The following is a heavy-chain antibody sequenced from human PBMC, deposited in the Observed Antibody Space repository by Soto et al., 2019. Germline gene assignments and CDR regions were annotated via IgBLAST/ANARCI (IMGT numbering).Heavy chain of an antibody. D-gene: IGHD6-25*01. Sequence: GGSLRLSCAASGFTFRDYGMNWVRQAPGRGLEWVAYISSTSRNTYNADSVKGRFTISRDNARNSLYLQMNSLGDEDTAVYYCARAALYGYDYWGQGTPVTVSS. J-gene: IGHJ4*02. CDR2: ISSTSRNT. CDR3: ARAALYGYDY. CDR1: GFTFRDYG. V-gene: IGHV3-48*02.